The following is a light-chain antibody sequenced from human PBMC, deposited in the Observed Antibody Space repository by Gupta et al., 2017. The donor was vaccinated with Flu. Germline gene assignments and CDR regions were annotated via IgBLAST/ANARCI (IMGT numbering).Light chain of an antibody. J-gene: IGKJ1*01. Sequence: VTLGQSASISCRSSQGLVYSDGNTYLHWFQQRPGQSPRRLIYLVTKRDSGVPDRFSGSGSGTDFTLTISRVEAEDVGVYFCRQGAHWPWEFGQGTKLEIK. CDR1: QGLVYSDGNTY. CDR3: RQGAHWPWE. CDR2: LVT. V-gene: IGKV2-30*01.